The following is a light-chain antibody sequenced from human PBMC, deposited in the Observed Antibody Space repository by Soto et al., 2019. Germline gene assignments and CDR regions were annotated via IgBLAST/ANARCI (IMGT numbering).Light chain of an antibody. CDR1: QTFSNSF. V-gene: IGKV3-20*01. CDR3: QQCGSLST. J-gene: IGKJ5*01. CDR2: GAS. Sequence: EIVLTQSPGTLSLSPGERATLSCRASQTFSNSFLSWFQQIPGQAPRLLIYGASMRATGIPDRFSGSGSGTDVTLTISRLEPEDFAVYYCQQCGSLSTFGQGTRLEIK.